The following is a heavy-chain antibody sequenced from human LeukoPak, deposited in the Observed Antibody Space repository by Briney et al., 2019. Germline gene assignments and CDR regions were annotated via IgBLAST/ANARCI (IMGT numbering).Heavy chain of an antibody. CDR2: IRSKAYGGTT. CDR3: TRFVGADY. J-gene: IGHJ4*02. V-gene: IGHV3-49*04. Sequence: GGSLRLSCAASGFTFSNYAMSWVRQAPGKGLEWVGFIRSKAYGGTTEYAASVKGRFTISRDDSKSIAYLQMNSLKTEDTAVYYCTRFVGADYWGQGTLVTVSS. CDR1: GFTFSNYA. D-gene: IGHD1-26*01.